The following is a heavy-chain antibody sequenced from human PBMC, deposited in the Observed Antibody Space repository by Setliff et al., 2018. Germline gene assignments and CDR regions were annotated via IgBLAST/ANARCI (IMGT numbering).Heavy chain of an antibody. CDR1: GGSISRSSYY. D-gene: IGHD3-16*01. CDR3: ARDYGPNDY. Sequence: PSETLSLTCTVSGGSISRSSYYWGWIREPPGKGLEWIGSLYHTGTTYYNPSLKSRVTISVDTSKNQFSLKLSSVTSADTAVYFCARDYGPNDYWGQGSLVTVSS. V-gene: IGHV4-39*07. J-gene: IGHJ4*02. CDR2: LYHTGTT.